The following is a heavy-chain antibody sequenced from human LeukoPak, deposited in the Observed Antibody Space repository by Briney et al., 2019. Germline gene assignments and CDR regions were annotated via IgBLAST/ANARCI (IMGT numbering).Heavy chain of an antibody. V-gene: IGHV3-7*01. D-gene: IGHD3-3*01. CDR3: ATDRGWRTSGYYLYYFEY. J-gene: IGHJ4*02. Sequence: ETLSLTCAVSGGSISSSNWWSWVRQAPGKGLEWVASIRHDGSEKYYVDSVRGRFTISRDNTKNLLYLQMSSLRAEDTAVYYCATDRGWRTSGYYLYYFEYWGQGTLVTFSS. CDR1: GGSISSSNW. CDR2: IRHDGSEK.